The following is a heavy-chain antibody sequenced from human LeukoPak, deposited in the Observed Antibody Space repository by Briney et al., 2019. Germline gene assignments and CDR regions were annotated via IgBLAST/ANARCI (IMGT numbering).Heavy chain of an antibody. J-gene: IGHJ3*02. CDR2: IKEDGNKK. D-gene: IGHD6-6*01. CDR3: ARVYSSSSGKNAFDI. CDR1: GFTFSKYW. V-gene: IGHV3-7*03. Sequence: PGGSLRLSCAASGFTFSKYWMSWVRQAPGKGLEWVANIKEDGNKKDYVDSVKGRFTISRDNAENSLYLQMNSLRAEDTAVYYCARVYSSSSGKNAFDIWGQGTMVTVSS.